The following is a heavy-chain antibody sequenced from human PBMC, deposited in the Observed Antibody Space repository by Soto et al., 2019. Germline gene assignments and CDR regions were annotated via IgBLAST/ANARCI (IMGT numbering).Heavy chain of an antibody. J-gene: IGHJ4*02. Sequence: SETLSLTCSVSGGSFSGFFWSWIRQPPGKALEWIGFVSYSGNSIYTPTLEGRVTISIDTSSNQFSLKLTSVTAADTAVYYCAASLYHHLLTGYPKHFDYWGQGSLVTVSS. D-gene: IGHD3-9*01. V-gene: IGHV4-59*01. CDR2: VSYSGNS. CDR1: GGSFSGFF. CDR3: AASLYHHLLTGYPKHFDY.